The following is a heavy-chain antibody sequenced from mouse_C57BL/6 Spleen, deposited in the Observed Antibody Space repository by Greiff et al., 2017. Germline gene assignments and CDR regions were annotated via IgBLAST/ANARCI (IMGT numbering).Heavy chain of an antibody. Sequence: EVKLLESGPGLVKPSQSLSLTCSVTGYSITSGYYWNWIRQFPGNKLEWMGYISYDGSNNYNPSLKNRISITRDTSKNQFFLKLNSVTTEDTATYYCARGGFAYGGQGTLVTVSA. V-gene: IGHV3-6*01. CDR1: GYSITSGYY. CDR3: ARGGFAY. CDR2: ISYDGSN. J-gene: IGHJ3*01.